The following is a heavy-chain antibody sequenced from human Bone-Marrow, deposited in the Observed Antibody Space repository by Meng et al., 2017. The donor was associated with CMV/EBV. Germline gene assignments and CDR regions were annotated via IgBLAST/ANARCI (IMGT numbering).Heavy chain of an antibody. J-gene: IGHJ4*02. D-gene: IGHD2-8*01. CDR1: GGTFSGYA. V-gene: IGHV1-69*05. CDR3: AREGYCTNGVCYRGDFDY. Sequence: SVKVSCKASGGTFSGYAISWVRQAPGQGLEWMGGIIPIFGTANYAQKFQGRVTITTDESTSTAYMELSSLRSEDTAVYYCAREGYCTNGVCYRGDFDYWGQGTLVTASS. CDR2: IIPIFGTA.